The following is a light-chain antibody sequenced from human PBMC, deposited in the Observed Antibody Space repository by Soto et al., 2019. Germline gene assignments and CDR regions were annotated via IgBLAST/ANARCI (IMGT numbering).Light chain of an antibody. J-gene: IGLJ2*01. V-gene: IGLV2-14*01. Sequence: QSVLTQPASVSGSARQSITISCTRSSSDVGGYNYVSWYQQDPGKAPKLMIYDVSNRPSGVSNRFSGSKSGNTASLTISGLQAEDEADYYCSSYTSSSTLVVFGGGTKVTVL. CDR1: SSDVGGYNY. CDR2: DVS. CDR3: SSYTSSSTLVV.